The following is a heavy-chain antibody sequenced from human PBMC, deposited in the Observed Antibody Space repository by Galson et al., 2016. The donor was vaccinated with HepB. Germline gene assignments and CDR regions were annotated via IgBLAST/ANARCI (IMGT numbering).Heavy chain of an antibody. CDR3: EEDRTTVTSGFEY. CDR2: ISYSNRV. Sequence: SLRLSCAASGFDFSRYDMNWVRKAPGKGLEWIAPISYSNRVSYAAAAEGRFTISRDNSKNTLHHQMSDLRAEDTAAYYCEEDRTTVTSGFEYWGQGALVTVSS. J-gene: IGHJ4*02. CDR1: GFDFSRYD. V-gene: IGHV3-69-1*01. D-gene: IGHD4-11*01.